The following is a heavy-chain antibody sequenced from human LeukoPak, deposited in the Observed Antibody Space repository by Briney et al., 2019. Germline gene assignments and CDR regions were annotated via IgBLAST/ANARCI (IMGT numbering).Heavy chain of an antibody. D-gene: IGHD3-10*01. V-gene: IGHV3-21*01. J-gene: IGHJ4*02. CDR3: ARSPMVRGVIFDY. Sequence: GGSLRLSCAASGFTFSSYSMNWVRQAPGKGLEWVSSISRSSSYIYYADSVKGRFTISRDNAKNSLYLQMNSLRAEDTAVYYCARSPMVRGVIFDYWGQGTLVTVSS. CDR1: GFTFSSYS. CDR2: ISRSSSYI.